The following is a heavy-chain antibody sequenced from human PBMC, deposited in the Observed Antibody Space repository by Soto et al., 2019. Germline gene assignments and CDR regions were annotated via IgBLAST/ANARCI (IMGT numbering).Heavy chain of an antibody. CDR2: IYYSGTT. D-gene: IGHD2-2*01. Sequence: SETLSLTCTVSSASISSSSYTWGWIRQPPGKGLEWIGSIYYSGTTYYNPSLNSRVTVSVDTSNYQFSLKVTSVTAADTAVYYCARLHGYCISSSCHGHYAMDVWGQGTTVTVSS. J-gene: IGHJ6*02. V-gene: IGHV4-39*01. CDR3: ARLHGYCISSSCHGHYAMDV. CDR1: SASISSSSYT.